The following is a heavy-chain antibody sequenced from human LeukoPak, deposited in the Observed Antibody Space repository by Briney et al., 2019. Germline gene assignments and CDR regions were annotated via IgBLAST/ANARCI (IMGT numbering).Heavy chain of an antibody. CDR3: ARTSNIYGGFYMDV. V-gene: IGHV4-31*02. J-gene: IGHJ6*03. D-gene: IGHD2-2*02. CDR1: GGSISRGGYY. Sequence: PSETLSLPCTVSGGSISRGGYYWSWIRQHPGKGLEWIAYIYYTGTTNSIPSLRSRVMVSADTSKNQFSLRLSSVTAADTAVYYCARTSNIYGGFYMDVWGKGTTVTVSS. CDR2: IYYTGTT.